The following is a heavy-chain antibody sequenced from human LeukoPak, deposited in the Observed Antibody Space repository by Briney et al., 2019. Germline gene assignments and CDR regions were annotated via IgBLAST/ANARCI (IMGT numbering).Heavy chain of an antibody. D-gene: IGHD3-22*01. Sequence: GGSLRLSCATSGFSFTDYPMNWVRQAPGKGLEWVGRVRSKADGGTTDYAAPAKGRFTISRDDSKNTVLLQMNSLKTEDTAVYYCTTVRPGTSGYSYWGQGTLVTVSS. CDR3: TTVRPGTSGYSY. CDR1: GFSFTDYP. J-gene: IGHJ4*02. V-gene: IGHV3-15*01. CDR2: VRSKADGGTT.